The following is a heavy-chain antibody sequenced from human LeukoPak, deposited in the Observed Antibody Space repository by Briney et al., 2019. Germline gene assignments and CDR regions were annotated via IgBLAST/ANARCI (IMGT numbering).Heavy chain of an antibody. J-gene: IGHJ4*02. CDR3: ARGNILAGYCFDF. CDR1: GGSITGYY. D-gene: IGHD3-9*01. Sequence: SETLSLTCAVYGGSITGYYWSWIRQTPGRGLEWVGEIHYTGATSYNPSLKSRATISTDTSKNQFSLRLSSVTAADTAVYYCARGNILAGYCFDFWGQGALVTVSS. CDR2: IHYTGAT. V-gene: IGHV4-34*01.